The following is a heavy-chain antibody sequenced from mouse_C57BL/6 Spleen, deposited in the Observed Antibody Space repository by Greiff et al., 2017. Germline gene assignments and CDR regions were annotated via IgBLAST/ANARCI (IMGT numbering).Heavy chain of an antibody. CDR3: AWGYGKENYCDY. V-gene: IGHV1-55*01. CDR2: IYPGSGST. D-gene: IGHD2-10*02. CDR1: GYTFTSYW. Sequence: QVQLQQPGAELVKPGASVKMSCKASGYTFTSYWITWVKQRPGQGLEWIGDIYPGSGSTNYNEKFKSKATLTVDTSSSTAYMQLSSLTSEDSAVYYCAWGYGKENYCDYWGQGTTLTVSS. J-gene: IGHJ2*01.